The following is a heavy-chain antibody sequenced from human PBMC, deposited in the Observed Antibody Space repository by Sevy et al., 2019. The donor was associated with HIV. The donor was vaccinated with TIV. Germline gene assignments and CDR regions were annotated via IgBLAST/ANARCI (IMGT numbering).Heavy chain of an antibody. Sequence: GGSLRLSCVTSGFTFSSYAMSWVRQTPGKGLEWVSAIGGSADYTYYADSVKGRFTISRDNSKNTLYLQMNCLRAEDTSVYYFAKEVSEHSYSDYWGQGTLVTVSS. V-gene: IGHV3-23*01. CDR3: AKEVSEHSYSDY. CDR2: IGGSADYT. J-gene: IGHJ4*02. CDR1: GFTFSSYA. D-gene: IGHD3-10*01.